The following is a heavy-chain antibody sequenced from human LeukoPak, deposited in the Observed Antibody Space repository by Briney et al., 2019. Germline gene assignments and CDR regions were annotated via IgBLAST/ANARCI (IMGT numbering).Heavy chain of an antibody. D-gene: IGHD6-19*01. Sequence: GASVKVSCKASGYSFSSYGITWVRQAPGQGLEWMGWLSAKNGYTNFAQKVQDRITLTRDTSTSTAYMELRSLGSDDTAVYYCAREGIAWSFDNWGQGTLVTVSS. J-gene: IGHJ4*02. V-gene: IGHV1-18*01. CDR3: AREGIAWSFDN. CDR1: GYSFSSYG. CDR2: LSAKNGYT.